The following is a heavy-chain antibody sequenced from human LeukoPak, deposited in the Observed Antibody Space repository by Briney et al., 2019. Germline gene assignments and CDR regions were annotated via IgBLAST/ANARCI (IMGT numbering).Heavy chain of an antibody. CDR3: ARSNYDIWFDP. CDR1: GGSMSSGGYS. Sequence: SETLSLTYAVSGGSMSSGGYSWSWIRQPPGKGLEWIGYIYHSGSTYYNPSLKSRVTISVDRSKNQFSLKLSSVTAADTAVYYCARSNYDIWFDPWGQGTLVTVSS. CDR2: IYHSGST. D-gene: IGHD3-9*01. J-gene: IGHJ5*02. V-gene: IGHV4-30-2*01.